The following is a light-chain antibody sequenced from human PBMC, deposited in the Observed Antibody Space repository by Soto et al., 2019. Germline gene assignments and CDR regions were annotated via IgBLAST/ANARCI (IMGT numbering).Light chain of an antibody. CDR3: QTWGTGFQV. J-gene: IGLJ2*01. Sequence: QAVVTQPPSASASLGASVKLTCTLSSGHSSYAIAWHQKQPEKVPRYLMDLNNDGSHTKGDGIPDRFSGSSSGAERYLIISSLQSEDEADYYCQTWGTGFQVFGGGTQLTVL. V-gene: IGLV4-69*01. CDR1: SGHSSYA. CDR2: LNNDGSH.